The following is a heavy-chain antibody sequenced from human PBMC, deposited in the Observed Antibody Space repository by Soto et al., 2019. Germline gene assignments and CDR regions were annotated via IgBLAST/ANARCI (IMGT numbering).Heavy chain of an antibody. CDR1: GLTFSSYG. D-gene: IGHD3-3*01. J-gene: IGHJ4*02. V-gene: IGHV3-33*01. Sequence: QVQLVESGGGVVQPGRSLRLSCAASGLTFSSYGMHWVRQAPGKGLEWVAVIWYDGSNKYYADSVKGRFTISRDNSKNTLYLQMNSLRAEDTAVYYCARADPAFYDFWSGYYTGSHFDYWGQGTLVTVSS. CDR3: ARADPAFYDFWSGYYTGSHFDY. CDR2: IWYDGSNK.